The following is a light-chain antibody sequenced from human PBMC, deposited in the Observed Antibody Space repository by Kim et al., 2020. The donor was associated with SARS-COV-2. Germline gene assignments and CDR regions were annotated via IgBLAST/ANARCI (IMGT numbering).Light chain of an antibody. CDR2: EDD. CDR1: SGGIDDNY. CDR3: QSYNRDNVL. Sequence: GKTVSISCTRSSGGIDDNYVQWYQQRPGGVPTTVIYEDDQRHSGVSDRFSGSIDNSSNSASLTISGLRTEDEADYYCQSYNRDNVLFGGGTQLTVL. J-gene: IGLJ2*01. V-gene: IGLV6-57*03.